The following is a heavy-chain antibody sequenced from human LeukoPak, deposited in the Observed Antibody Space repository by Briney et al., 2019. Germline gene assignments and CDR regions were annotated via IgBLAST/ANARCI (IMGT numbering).Heavy chain of an antibody. CDR2: MNPNSGNT. J-gene: IGHJ6*02. CDR1: GYTFTSYD. Sequence: GASVKVSCKASGYTFTSYDINWVRQATGQGLEWMGWMNPNSGNTGYAQKFQGRVTMTRNTSISTAYMELGSLRSEDTAVYYCARGQTRSSWFMGYYYYGMDVWGQGTTVTVSS. D-gene: IGHD6-13*01. CDR3: ARGQTRSSWFMGYYYYGMDV. V-gene: IGHV1-8*01.